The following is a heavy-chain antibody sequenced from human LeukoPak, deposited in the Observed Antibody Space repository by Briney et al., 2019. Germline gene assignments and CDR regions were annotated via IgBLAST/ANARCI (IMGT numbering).Heavy chain of an antibody. CDR2: ISAYNGNT. J-gene: IGHJ4*02. CDR1: GYTFTSYG. V-gene: IGHV1-18*01. Sequence: GASVKVSCKASGYTFTSYGISWVRQAPGQGLEWMGWISAYNGNTNYAQKLQGRVTMTTDTSTSTAYMELRSLRSDDTAVYYCEREYMVRGVITKFDYWGQGTLVTVSS. D-gene: IGHD3-10*01. CDR3: EREYMVRGVITKFDY.